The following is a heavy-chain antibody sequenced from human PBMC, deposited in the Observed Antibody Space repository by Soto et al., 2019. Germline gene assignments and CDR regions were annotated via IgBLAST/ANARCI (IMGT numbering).Heavy chain of an antibody. J-gene: IGHJ4*02. CDR2: INPSVGST. V-gene: IGHV1-46*01. Sequence: ASVKVSCKASGYTFTSYYMHWVRQAPGQGLEWMGIINPSVGSTSYAQKFQGRVTMTRDTPSSTFYMELSSLRSEDTAVHYCARSDYDSSGYDFPPDDYWGQGTLVTVFS. CDR1: GYTFTSYY. CDR3: ARSDYDSSGYDFPPDDY. D-gene: IGHD3-22*01.